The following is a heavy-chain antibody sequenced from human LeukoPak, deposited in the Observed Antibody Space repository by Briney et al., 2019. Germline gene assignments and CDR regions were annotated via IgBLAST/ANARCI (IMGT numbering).Heavy chain of an antibody. CDR2: IKSKTDGGTT. J-gene: IGHJ4*02. D-gene: IGHD2-15*01. CDR3: TTGGIYCSGGSCYKGNFDY. CDR1: GFTFSNAW. V-gene: IGHV3-15*01. Sequence: PGGSLRLSCAASGFTFSNAWMSWVRQAPGKGLEWVGRIKSKTDGGTTDYAAPVKGRFTISRDDSKNTLYLQMNSLKTEDTAVYYCTTGGIYCSGGSCYKGNFDYWGRGTLVTVSS.